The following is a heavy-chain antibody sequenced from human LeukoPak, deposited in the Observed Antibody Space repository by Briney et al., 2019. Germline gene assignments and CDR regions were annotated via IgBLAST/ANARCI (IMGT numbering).Heavy chain of an antibody. CDR2: IYHDGST. CDR1: GYSISSGYY. CDR3: ARLAVFGVLTYYFDN. V-gene: IGHV4-38-2*02. J-gene: IGHJ4*02. Sequence: SETLSLTCTVSGYSISSGYYWAWIRQPPGKGLEWIGNIYHDGSTYHNSSLKSRVSISVETSKNQFSLKLSSVTAADTAIYYCARLAVFGVLTYYFDNWAQGTLVTVSS. D-gene: IGHD3-3*01.